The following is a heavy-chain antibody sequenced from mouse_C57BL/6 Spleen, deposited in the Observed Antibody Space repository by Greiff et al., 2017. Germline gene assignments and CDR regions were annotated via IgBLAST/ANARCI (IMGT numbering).Heavy chain of an antibody. D-gene: IGHD1-1*01. V-gene: IGHV1-42*01. CDR2: INPSTGGT. J-gene: IGHJ3*01. CDR3: AYGSIFAY. Sequence: VQLKQSGPELVKPGASVKISCKASGYSFTGYYMNWVKQSPEKSLEWIGEINPSTGGTTYNQKFKAKATLTVDKSSSTAYMQLKSLTSEDSAIYYCAYGSIFAYWGQGTLVTVSA. CDR1: GYSFTGYY.